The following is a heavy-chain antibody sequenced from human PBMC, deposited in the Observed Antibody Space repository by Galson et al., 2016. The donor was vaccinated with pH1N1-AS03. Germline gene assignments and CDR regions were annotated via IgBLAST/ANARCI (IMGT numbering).Heavy chain of an antibody. J-gene: IGHJ4*02. CDR1: GFTFNEHA. Sequence: SLRLSCAASGFTFNEHAMHWVRQAPGKGLEWVAIMCDDASTKYYTDSVRDRFTISRDNSKKTLYLHMNSLRAEDTAVYYCAKDLHSYESYYLYYGGQGTPVTASA. CDR2: MCDDASTK. V-gene: IGHV3-30*18. D-gene: IGHD3-22*01. CDR3: AKDLHSYESYYLYY.